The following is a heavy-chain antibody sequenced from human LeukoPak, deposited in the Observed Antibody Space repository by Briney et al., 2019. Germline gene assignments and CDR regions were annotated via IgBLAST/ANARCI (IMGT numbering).Heavy chain of an antibody. D-gene: IGHD3-10*01. J-gene: IGHJ4*02. V-gene: IGHV3-7*03. CDR3: AKVANYYYGSESYYFFEH. CDR1: GFTFSSYE. Sequence: QPGGSLRLSCAASGFTFSSYEMNWVRQAPGKGLEWVANIKQDGNEKYYVDSVKGRFTISRDNAKNSLYLQMNSLRVEDTAVYYCAKVANYYYGSESYYFFEHWGQGTPVTASS. CDR2: IKQDGNEK.